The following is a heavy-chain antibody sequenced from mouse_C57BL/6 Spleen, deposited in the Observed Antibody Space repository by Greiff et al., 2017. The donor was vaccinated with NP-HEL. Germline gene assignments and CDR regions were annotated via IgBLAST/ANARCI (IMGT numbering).Heavy chain of an antibody. D-gene: IGHD1-1*01. Sequence: VQLQQSGAELVRPGASVKLSCTASGFNIKDYYMHWVKQRPEQGLEWIGRIDPEDGDTEYAPKFQGKATMTADTSSNTAYLQLSSLTSEDTAVYYCTTGGLITTVVRWYFDVWGTGTTVTVSS. CDR3: TTGGLITTVVRWYFDV. CDR1: GFNIKDYY. CDR2: IDPEDGDT. J-gene: IGHJ1*03. V-gene: IGHV14-1*01.